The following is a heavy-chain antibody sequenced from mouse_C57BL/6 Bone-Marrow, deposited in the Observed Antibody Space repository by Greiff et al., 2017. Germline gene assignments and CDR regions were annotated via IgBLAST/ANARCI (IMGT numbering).Heavy chain of an antibody. Sequence: AAAGIDFSRYWMSWVRRAPGKGLEWIGEINPDSSTINYAPSLKDKFIISRDNAKNTLYLQMSKVRSEDTALYYCARETSSPSYFDYWGQGTTLTVSS. J-gene: IGHJ2*01. V-gene: IGHV4-1*01. CDR3: ARETSSPSYFDY. CDR2: INPDSSTI. CDR1: GIDFSRYW. D-gene: IGHD1-1*01.